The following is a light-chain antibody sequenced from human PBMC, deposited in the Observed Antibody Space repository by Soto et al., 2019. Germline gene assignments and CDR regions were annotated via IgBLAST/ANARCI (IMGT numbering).Light chain of an antibody. CDR2: EGS. V-gene: IGLV2-23*01. Sequence: QSALTQPASVSGSLGQSITISCTGTNSDVGGYNLVSWYQQHPGKAPKLMTYEGSKRPSGVSNRFSGPKSGNTASLTISGLQAEDEADYYCCSYAGSSTWVFGGGTKLTVL. J-gene: IGLJ3*02. CDR1: NSDVGGYNL. CDR3: CSYAGSSTWV.